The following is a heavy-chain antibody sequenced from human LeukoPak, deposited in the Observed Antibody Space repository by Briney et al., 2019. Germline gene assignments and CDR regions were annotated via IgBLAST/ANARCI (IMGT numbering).Heavy chain of an antibody. D-gene: IGHD3-10*01. CDR3: ARAESRTTLLWFGDRASSNYYYMDV. V-gene: IGHV1-2*02. CDR2: INPNSGGT. Sequence: GASVKVSCKASGYTFTGYYMHWVRQAPGQGLEWMGWINPNSGGTNYAQKFQGRVTMTRDTSISTAYMELSSLRSEDTAVYYCARAESRTTLLWFGDRASSNYYYMDVWGKGTTVTISS. CDR1: GYTFTGYY. J-gene: IGHJ6*03.